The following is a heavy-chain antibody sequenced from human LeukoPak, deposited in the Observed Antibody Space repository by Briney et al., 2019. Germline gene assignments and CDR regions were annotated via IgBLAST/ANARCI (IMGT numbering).Heavy chain of an antibody. Sequence: SXXLSLTCAVYGGSFSGYYWSWIRQPPGKGLEWIGEINHSGSTNYNPSLKSRVTISVDTSKNQFSLKLSSVTAADTAVYYCARTLGYCSSTSCYFAEYFQHWGQGTLVTVSS. CDR1: GGSFSGYY. J-gene: IGHJ1*01. D-gene: IGHD2-2*01. CDR2: INHSGST. V-gene: IGHV4-34*01. CDR3: ARTLGYCSSTSCYFAEYFQH.